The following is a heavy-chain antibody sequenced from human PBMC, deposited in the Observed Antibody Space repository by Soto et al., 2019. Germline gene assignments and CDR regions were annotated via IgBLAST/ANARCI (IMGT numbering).Heavy chain of an antibody. V-gene: IGHV4-61*01. CDR3: ARDRNYYGSGSYYSRDNYLDY. J-gene: IGHJ4*02. Sequence: SETLSLTCTVSGGSVSSGSYYWSWIRQPPGKGLEWIGYIYYSGSTNYSPSLKSRVTISVDTSKNQFSLKLSSVTAADTAVYYCARDRNYYGSGSYYSRDNYLDYWGQVTLVTVSS. CDR2: IYYSGST. D-gene: IGHD3-10*01. CDR1: GGSVSSGSYY.